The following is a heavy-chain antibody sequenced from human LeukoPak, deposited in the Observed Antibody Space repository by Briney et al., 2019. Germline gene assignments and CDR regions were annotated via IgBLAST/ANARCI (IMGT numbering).Heavy chain of an antibody. CDR3: AKDLRSGSYYIGVLDY. CDR2: ISGSGGST. V-gene: IGHV3-23*01. J-gene: IGHJ4*02. D-gene: IGHD3-10*01. CDR1: GLSVSSNF. Sequence: GGSLRLSCAATGLSVSSNFMSWVRQAPGKGLEWVSAISGSGGSTYYADSVKGRFTISRDNSKNTLYLQMNSLRAEDTAVYYCAKDLRSGSYYIGVLDYWGQGTLVTVSS.